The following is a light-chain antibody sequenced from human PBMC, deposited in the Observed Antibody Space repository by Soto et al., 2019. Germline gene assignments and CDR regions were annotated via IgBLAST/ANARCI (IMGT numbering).Light chain of an antibody. J-gene: IGKJ1*01. CDR2: AAS. CDR3: QQGYSSPRP. CDR1: QSISVY. V-gene: IGKV1-39*01. Sequence: DTQMTQSPSSLSASVGDRVTITCRASQSISVYLNWYQQKPGKTPKVLIYAASNLQSWFPSRFSGSGSGTDFTLIITSLQPEDFATYYCQQGYSSPRPFGQETKMEI.